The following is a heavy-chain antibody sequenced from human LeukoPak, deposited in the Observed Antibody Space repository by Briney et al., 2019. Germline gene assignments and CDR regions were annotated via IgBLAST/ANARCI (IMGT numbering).Heavy chain of an antibody. D-gene: IGHD3-22*01. CDR2: IYTSGST. Sequence: SETLSLTCIVSGGSISSYYWSWIRQPAGKGLEWIGRIYTSGSTNYNPSLKSRVTMSVDTSKNQFSLKLSSVTAADTAVFYCATVPGSFSYDSSGYLYDYWGQGTLVTVSS. CDR1: GGSISSYY. J-gene: IGHJ4*02. V-gene: IGHV4-4*07. CDR3: ATVPGSFSYDSSGYLYDY.